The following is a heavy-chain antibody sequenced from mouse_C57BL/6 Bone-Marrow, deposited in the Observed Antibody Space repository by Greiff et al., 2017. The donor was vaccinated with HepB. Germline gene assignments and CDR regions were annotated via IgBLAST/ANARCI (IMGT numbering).Heavy chain of an antibody. D-gene: IGHD2-3*01. CDR3: ARIPLYDGYYGFAY. J-gene: IGHJ3*01. V-gene: IGHV1-22*01. Sequence: EVQLQQSGPELVKPGASVKMSCKASGYTFTDYNMHWVKQSHGKSLEWIGYINPNNGGTSYNQKFKGKATLTVNKSSSTAYMELRSLTSEDSAVYYCARIPLYDGYYGFAYWGQGTLVTVSA. CDR1: GYTFTDYN. CDR2: INPNNGGT.